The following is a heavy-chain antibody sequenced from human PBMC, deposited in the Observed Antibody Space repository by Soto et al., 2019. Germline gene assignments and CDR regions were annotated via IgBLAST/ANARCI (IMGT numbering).Heavy chain of an antibody. J-gene: IGHJ4*02. Sequence: PSETLSLTCTVSGGSVSSGSYYWSWIRQPPGKGLEWIGYIYYSGSTNYNPSLKSRVTISVDTSKNQFSLKLSSVTAADTAVYYCAREIDSGSYYWGGIDYWGQGTLVTVSS. CDR1: GGSVSSGSYY. CDR3: AREIDSGSYYWGGIDY. V-gene: IGHV4-61*01. CDR2: IYYSGST. D-gene: IGHD1-26*01.